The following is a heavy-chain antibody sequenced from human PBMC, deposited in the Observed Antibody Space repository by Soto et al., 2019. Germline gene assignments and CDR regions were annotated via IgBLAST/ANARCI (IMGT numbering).Heavy chain of an antibody. D-gene: IGHD4-17*01. CDR1: GGSISSGGYY. CDR2: IYYSGST. V-gene: IGHV4-31*03. CDR3: AREDYGGNTGPNY. J-gene: IGHJ4*02. Sequence: PSETLSLTCTVSGGSISSGGYYWSWIRQHQGKGLEWIGYIYYSGSTYDNPSLKSRVTISVDTSKNQFSLKLSAVTAADTAVYYCAREDYGGNTGPNYWGQGTLVTVSS.